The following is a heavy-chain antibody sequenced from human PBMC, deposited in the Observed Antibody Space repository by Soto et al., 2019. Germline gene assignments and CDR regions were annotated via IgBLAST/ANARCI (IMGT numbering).Heavy chain of an antibody. D-gene: IGHD2-15*01. V-gene: IGHV4-59*12. CDR2: IYYSGST. Sequence: PSETLSLTCTVSGGSISSYYWSWIRQPPGKGLEWIGYIYYSGSTNYNPSLKSRVTISVDRSKNQFSLKLSSVTAADTAVYYCARVYCSGGSCYSLSSNYFDYWGQGTLVTVSS. CDR3: ARVYCSGGSCYSLSSNYFDY. J-gene: IGHJ4*02. CDR1: GGSISSYY.